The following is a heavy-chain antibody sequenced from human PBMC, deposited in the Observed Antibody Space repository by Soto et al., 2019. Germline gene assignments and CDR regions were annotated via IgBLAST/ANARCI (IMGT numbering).Heavy chain of an antibody. V-gene: IGHV4-39*01. J-gene: IGHJ5*02. CDR3: ARQPQRAWVAGRWYHLDNWFGP. Sequence: PSETLSLTCTVSGGSISSSSYYWGWIRQPPGEGLEWIGSIYYSGSTYYNPSLKSRVTISVDASKNQFSLKLSSVTAADTAVYYCARQPQRAWVAGRWYHLDNWFGPWGQGTLVTVSS. CDR2: IYYSGST. D-gene: IGHD6-19*01. CDR1: GGSISSSSYY.